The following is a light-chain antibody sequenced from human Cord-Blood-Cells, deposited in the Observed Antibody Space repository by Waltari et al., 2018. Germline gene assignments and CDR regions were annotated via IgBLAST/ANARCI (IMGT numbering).Light chain of an antibody. J-gene: IGKJ5*01. CDR1: QSVSSY. CDR2: DAS. CDR3: QQRSNLPPVT. V-gene: IGKV3-11*01. Sequence: EIVWTQTAATLSLSTGERATLSCRASQSVSSYLAWYQQKPGQAPRLLIYDASNRATGLPAMFSVSWSRTDFTLPISSLEPDHFAVYSCQQRSNLPPVTFGHGPRLAIK.